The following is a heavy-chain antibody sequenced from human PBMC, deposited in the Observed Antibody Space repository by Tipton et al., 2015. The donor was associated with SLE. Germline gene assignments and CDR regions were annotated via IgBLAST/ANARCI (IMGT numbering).Heavy chain of an antibody. CDR3: AGGGLSGSPRGYYYYYMDV. D-gene: IGHD1-26*01. CDR1: GGSISSYS. CDR2: IYYNGNT. V-gene: IGHV4-59*12. Sequence: TLSLTCTVSGGSISSYSWSWIRQSPGKGLEWIGYIYYNGNTNYNPSLKSRVTISVDTSKNQFSLKLSSVTAADTAVYYCAGGGLSGSPRGYYYYYMDVWGKGTTVTASS. J-gene: IGHJ6*03.